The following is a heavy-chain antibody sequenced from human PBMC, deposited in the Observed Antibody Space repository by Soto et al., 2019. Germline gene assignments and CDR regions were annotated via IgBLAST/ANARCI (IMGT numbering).Heavy chain of an antibody. CDR1: GGAFSSYA. Sequence: ASVKVSCKASGGAFSSYAISWVRQAPGQRLEWMGWINAGNGNTKYSQKFQGRVTITRDTSTSTAYMELRSLRSDDTAVYYCARGRHDYGGNSDFDYWGQGTLVTVSS. CDR2: INAGNGNT. J-gene: IGHJ4*02. D-gene: IGHD4-17*01. V-gene: IGHV1-3*01. CDR3: ARGRHDYGGNSDFDY.